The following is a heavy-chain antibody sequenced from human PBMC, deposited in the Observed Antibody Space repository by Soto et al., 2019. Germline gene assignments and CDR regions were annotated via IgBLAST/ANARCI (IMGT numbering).Heavy chain of an antibody. J-gene: IGHJ3*01. D-gene: IGHD3-3*01. CDR1: GFTFSSYG. CDR2: ISDDGSNK. V-gene: IGHV3-30*03. Sequence: GGSLRLSCAASGFTFSSYGMHWVHQAPGKGLEWVAVISDDGSNKYYADSMKGRFTISRDNSKNTLYLQVNNLRAEDAAVYYCARQGRDFWSGYYTVDAIDFWGHGTMVTVSS. CDR3: ARQGRDFWSGYYTVDAIDF.